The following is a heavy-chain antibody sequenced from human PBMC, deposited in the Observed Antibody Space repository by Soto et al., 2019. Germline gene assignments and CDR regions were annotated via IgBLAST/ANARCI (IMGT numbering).Heavy chain of an antibody. Sequence: PSETLSLTCTVSGGSISSYYWSWIRQPPGKGLEWIGYIYYSGSSNYNPSLKSRVTTSVDTSKNQFSLKLSSVTAADTAVYYCARDGGAYYYYGMDVWGQGTTVTVSS. CDR1: GGSISSYY. CDR2: IYYSGSS. CDR3: ARDGGAYYYYGMDV. D-gene: IGHD3-16*01. J-gene: IGHJ6*02. V-gene: IGHV4-59*01.